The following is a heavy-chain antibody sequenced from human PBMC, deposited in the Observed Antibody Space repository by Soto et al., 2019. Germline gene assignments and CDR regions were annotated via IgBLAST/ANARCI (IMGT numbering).Heavy chain of an antibody. D-gene: IGHD7-27*01. CDR1: GGSISSGGYS. CDR3: ARDLTYYGMDV. Sequence: QLQLQESGSGLVKPSQTLSLTCAVSGGSISSGGYSWSWIRQPPGKGLEWIGYIYHSGSTYYNPSLKSXXTXSXXRSKNQFSLKLSSVTAADTAVYYCARDLTYYGMDVWGQGTTVTVSS. CDR2: IYHSGST. V-gene: IGHV4-30-2*01. J-gene: IGHJ6*02.